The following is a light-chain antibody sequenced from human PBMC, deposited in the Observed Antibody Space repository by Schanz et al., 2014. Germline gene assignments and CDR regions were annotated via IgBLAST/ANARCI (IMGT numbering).Light chain of an antibody. V-gene: IGLV2-11*01. CDR2: DVS. Sequence: QSALTQPRSVSGSPGQSVTISCTGTSSDVGGYNYVSWYQHHPGKAPKLMIFDVSNRPSGVSNRFSGSKSGNTASLTISGLQAEDEGDYYCSSYAGSNTAYVFGTGTKLTVL. CDR3: SSYAGSNTAYV. J-gene: IGLJ1*01. CDR1: SSDVGGYNY.